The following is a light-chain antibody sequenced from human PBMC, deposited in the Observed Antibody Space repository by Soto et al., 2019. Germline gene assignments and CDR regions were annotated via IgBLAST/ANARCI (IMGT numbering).Light chain of an antibody. CDR2: SAS. J-gene: IGKJ1*01. CDR3: QHYADWQTT. CDR1: RSISST. Sequence: EIVMTQSPATLSVSPGERATLSCRASRSISSTVAWYQQKPGQAPRLLIHSASTRATGIPARFSGAGSGTGFTLSTGSLQSEDFEVYYCQHYADWQTTVGQGTKVDIK. V-gene: IGKV3-15*01.